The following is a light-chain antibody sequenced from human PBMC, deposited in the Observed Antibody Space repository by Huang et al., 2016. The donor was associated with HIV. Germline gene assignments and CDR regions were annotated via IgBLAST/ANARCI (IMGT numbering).Light chain of an antibody. CDR3: QQYYNWPWT. CDR1: QYVGTS. J-gene: IGKJ1*01. CDR2: SVS. Sequence: EIVVTQSPATLSVAPGEDATLSCRASQYVGTSLAWYQQKPGQSPRRVLHSVSTRATGFPARFSGSGSRTEFTLTITSLQSEDCALYYCQQYYNWPWTFGLGTKVEI. V-gene: IGKV3-15*01.